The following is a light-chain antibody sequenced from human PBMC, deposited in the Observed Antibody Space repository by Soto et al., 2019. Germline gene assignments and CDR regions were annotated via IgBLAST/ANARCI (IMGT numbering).Light chain of an antibody. J-gene: IGLJ2*01. CDR1: SSDVGSYNL. Sequence: QSALTQPASVSGSPGQSITLSCTGTSSDVGSYNLVSWYQQHPGKAPKLMIYEGSKRPSGVSNRFSGSKSGNTASLTISGLQAEDEADYYCCSYAGSSTMVFGGGTQVTVL. CDR3: CSYAGSSTMV. CDR2: EGS. V-gene: IGLV2-23*01.